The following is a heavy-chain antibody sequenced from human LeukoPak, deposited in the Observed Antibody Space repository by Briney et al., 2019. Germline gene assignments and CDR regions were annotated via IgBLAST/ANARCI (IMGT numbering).Heavy chain of an antibody. D-gene: IGHD5-24*01. V-gene: IGHV4-59*12. CDR1: GGXISSYY. CDR2: IYYSGST. CDR3: ARDGYNYGDAFDI. Sequence: PSETLSLTCTVSGGXISSYYWSWIRQPPGKGLEWIGYIYYSGSTNYNPSLKSRVTISVHTSKNQFSLKLSSVTAADTAVYYCARDGYNYGDAFDIWGQGTMVTVSS. J-gene: IGHJ3*02.